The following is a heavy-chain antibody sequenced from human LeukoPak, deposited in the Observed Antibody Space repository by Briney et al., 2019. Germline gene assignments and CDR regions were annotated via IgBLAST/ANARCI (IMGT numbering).Heavy chain of an antibody. Sequence: PGGSLRLSCAASGFTFSTYAMTWVRQAPGKGLEWVSGINSNGDEIYYADSVRGRFTISRDNSNNALYLQMDSLRAEDTAVYYCANRIGSSSRDYWGQGTLVTVSS. CDR2: INSNGDEI. V-gene: IGHV3-23*01. CDR1: GFTFSTYA. CDR3: ANRIGSSSRDY. J-gene: IGHJ4*02. D-gene: IGHD6-6*01.